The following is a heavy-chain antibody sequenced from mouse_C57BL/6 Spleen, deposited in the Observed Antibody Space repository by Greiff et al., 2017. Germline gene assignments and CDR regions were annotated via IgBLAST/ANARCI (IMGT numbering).Heavy chain of an antibody. D-gene: IGHD3-1*01. CDR1: GYTFTDYN. CDR2: INPNNGGT. Sequence: EVQGVESGPELVKPGASVKMSCKASGYTFTDYNMHWVKQSHGKSLEWIGYINPNNGGTSYNQKFKGKATLTVNKSSITAYMVLRSLTSEDSAVYYCASGISSCYFDYWGQGTTLTVSA. J-gene: IGHJ2*01. CDR3: ASGISSCYFDY. V-gene: IGHV1-22*01.